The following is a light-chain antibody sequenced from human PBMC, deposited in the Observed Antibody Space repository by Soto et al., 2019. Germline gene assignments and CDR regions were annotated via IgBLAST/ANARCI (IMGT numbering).Light chain of an antibody. CDR3: SSYTSSSTLEV. J-gene: IGLJ1*01. V-gene: IGLV2-14*01. CDR1: RSEVGGYNY. CDR2: DVS. Sequence: QSVLTQPASVSGSPGQSITISCTGTRSEVGGYNYASWYQQHPGKAPKLMIYDVSNRPSGVSNRFSGSKSGNTASLTISGLQAEDEADYYCSSYTSSSTLEVFGTGTKVTVL.